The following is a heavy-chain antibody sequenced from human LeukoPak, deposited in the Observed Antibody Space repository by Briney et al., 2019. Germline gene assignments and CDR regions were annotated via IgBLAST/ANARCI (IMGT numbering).Heavy chain of an antibody. CDR2: INPNSGGT. CDR3: ARDRGRDGYPFDY. Sequence: ASVKVSCTASGYTFTGYYMHWVRQAPGRGLEWMGRINPNSGGTNYAQKFQGRVTMTRDTSISTAYTELSRLRSDDTAVYYCARDRGRDGYPFDYWGQGTLVTVSS. J-gene: IGHJ4*02. CDR1: GYTFTGYY. V-gene: IGHV1-2*06. D-gene: IGHD5-24*01.